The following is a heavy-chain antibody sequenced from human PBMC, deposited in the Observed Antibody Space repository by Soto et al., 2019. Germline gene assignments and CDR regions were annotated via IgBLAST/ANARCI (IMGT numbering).Heavy chain of an antibody. CDR1: GFTFSSYA. V-gene: IGHV3-23*01. Sequence: PGGSLRLSCAASGFTFSSYAMSWVRQAPGKGLEWVSAISGSGGSTYYADSVKGRFTISRDNSKNTLYLQMNSLRAEDTAVYYCAKDKGLLWFGELPSNFDYWGQGTLVTVPQ. J-gene: IGHJ4*02. CDR3: AKDKGLLWFGELPSNFDY. CDR2: ISGSGGST. D-gene: IGHD3-10*01.